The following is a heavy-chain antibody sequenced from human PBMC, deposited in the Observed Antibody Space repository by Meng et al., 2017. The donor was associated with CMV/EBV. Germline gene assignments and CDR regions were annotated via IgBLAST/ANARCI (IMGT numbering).Heavy chain of an antibody. Sequence: QVQAGQSGAVLKTPGSPVKVSCKAAGGTFSSYVIIWVRQAPGQGLEWMGGIIPIFGTANYAQKFQGRVTITADESTGTAYMELSSLRSEDTAVYYCARNQPSRGWSHEDYWGQGTLVTVSS. CDR3: ARNQPSRGWSHEDY. D-gene: IGHD2-15*01. CDR1: GGTFSSYV. V-gene: IGHV1-69*01. CDR2: IIPIFGTA. J-gene: IGHJ4*01.